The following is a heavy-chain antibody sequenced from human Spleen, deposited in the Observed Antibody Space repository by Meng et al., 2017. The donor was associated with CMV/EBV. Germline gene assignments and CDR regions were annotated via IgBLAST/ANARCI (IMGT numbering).Heavy chain of an antibody. V-gene: IGHV1-2*02. CDR3: ARDLAGAAAYDF. Sequence: ASVKVSCKASGYTFAGYQVHWVRQAPGQGLEWMGWINPNSGGTTFAQKFQGRVSMTRDTSITTVYMELSRLASDDTSVYYCARDLAGAAAYDFWGQGTLVTVSS. CDR1: GYTFAGYQ. CDR2: INPNSGGT. D-gene: IGHD6-13*01. J-gene: IGHJ4*02.